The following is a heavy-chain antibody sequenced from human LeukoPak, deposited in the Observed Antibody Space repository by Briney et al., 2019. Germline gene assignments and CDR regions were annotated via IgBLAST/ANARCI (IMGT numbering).Heavy chain of an antibody. CDR2: ISYDGSNK. CDR1: GFTFSSYA. V-gene: IGHV3-30-3*01. J-gene: IGHJ4*02. Sequence: GRSLRLSCAASGFTFSSYAMHWVRQAPGKGLEWVAVISYDGSNKYYADSVKGRFTISRDNSKNTLYLQMNSLRAEDTAVYYCASGEQWLVLGRGAFDYWGQGTLVTVSS. CDR3: ASGEQWLVLGRGAFDY. D-gene: IGHD6-19*01.